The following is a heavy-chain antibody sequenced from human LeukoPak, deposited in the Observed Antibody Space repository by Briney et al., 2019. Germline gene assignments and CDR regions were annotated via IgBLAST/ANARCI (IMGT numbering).Heavy chain of an antibody. J-gene: IGHJ3*02. CDR2: IYYSGST. V-gene: IGHV4-39*01. Sequence: SETLSLTCTVSGGSISSSSYYWGWIRQPPGKGLEWIGSIYYSGSTYYNPSLKSRVTISVDTSKNQFSLKLSSVTAADTAVYYCARQPLNCSSASCHAFDIWGQGTMVTVSS. CDR3: ARQPLNCSSASCHAFDI. CDR1: GGSISSSSYY. D-gene: IGHD2-2*01.